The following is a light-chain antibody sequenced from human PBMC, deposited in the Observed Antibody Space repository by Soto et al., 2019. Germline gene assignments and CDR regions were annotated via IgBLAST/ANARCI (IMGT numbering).Light chain of an antibody. V-gene: IGLV1-44*01. Sequence: QSVLTQPPSASGTPGQRVTISCSGSSSNIGSNTVNWYQQLPGTAPKLLIYSNNQQPSGVPDRFSGSKSGTSASLAISGLQSEDEADYYCAAWDDSLNGYVCGTGTKVTV. CDR1: SSNIGSNT. CDR3: AAWDDSLNGYV. J-gene: IGLJ1*01. CDR2: SNN.